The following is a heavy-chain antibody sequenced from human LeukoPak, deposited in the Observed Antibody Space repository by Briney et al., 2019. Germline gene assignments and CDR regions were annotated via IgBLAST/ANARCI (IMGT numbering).Heavy chain of an antibody. CDR2: IYPGDSDT. J-gene: IGHJ4*02. D-gene: IGHD6-19*01. CDR3: ASSSGRPPYYFDY. Sequence: GEPLQISLKGPGSRFTSYWIGWVRQMPGKGLEWMGIIYPGDSDTRYSPSFQGQVTISADKSISTAYLQWSSLKASDTAMYYCASSSGRPPYYFDYWGQGTLVTVSS. CDR1: GSRFTSYW. V-gene: IGHV5-51*01.